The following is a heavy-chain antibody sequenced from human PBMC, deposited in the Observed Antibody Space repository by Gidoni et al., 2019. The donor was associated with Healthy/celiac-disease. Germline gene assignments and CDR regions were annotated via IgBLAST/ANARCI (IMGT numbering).Heavy chain of an antibody. CDR1: GYTFTSYG. CDR3: ARGRFTIFGVVLYGMDV. V-gene: IGHV1-18*01. CDR2: ISAYNGNT. Sequence: QVQLVQAGAEVKKPGASVTVSCKASGYTFTSYGISWVRQAPGQGLEWMGWISAYNGNTNYAQKRQGRVTMTTDTFTSTAYMELRSLRSDDTAVYYCARGRFTIFGVVLYGMDVWGQGTTVTVSS. J-gene: IGHJ6*02. D-gene: IGHD3-3*01.